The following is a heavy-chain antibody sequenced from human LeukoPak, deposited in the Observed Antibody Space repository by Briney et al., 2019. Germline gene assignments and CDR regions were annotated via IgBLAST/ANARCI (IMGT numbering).Heavy chain of an antibody. CDR2: IYSGGST. D-gene: IGHD6-19*01. Sequence: PGGSLRLSCAASGFTVSSNYMSWVRQAPGKGLEWVSVIYSGGSTYYADSVKGRFTISRDNSKNTLYLQMNSLRAEDTAVYYCAIPPLIQWLGNYFDYWGQGTLVTVSS. CDR1: GFTVSSNY. CDR3: AIPPLIQWLGNYFDY. V-gene: IGHV3-53*01. J-gene: IGHJ4*02.